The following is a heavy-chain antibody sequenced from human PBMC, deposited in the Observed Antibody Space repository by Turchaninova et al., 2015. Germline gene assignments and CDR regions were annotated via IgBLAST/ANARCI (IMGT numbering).Heavy chain of an antibody. CDR3: ARGLYGDYLDY. Sequence: EVQLVESGGGVVQPGGSLRLSGASSGFTFTRHWMHWVRQVSGKVLVWVSRINSDGSTTTYVDSVKGRFTISRDNAKNTLYLQMNSLRAEDTAVYYCARGLYGDYLDYWGQGTLVTVSS. CDR1: GFTFTRHW. V-gene: IGHV3-74*01. D-gene: IGHD4-17*01. CDR2: INSDGSTT. J-gene: IGHJ4*02.